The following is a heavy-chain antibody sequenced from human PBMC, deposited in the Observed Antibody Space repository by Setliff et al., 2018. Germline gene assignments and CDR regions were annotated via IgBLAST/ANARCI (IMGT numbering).Heavy chain of an antibody. J-gene: IGHJ4*02. CDR1: GGSSSSHY. V-gene: IGHV4-59*11. CDR3: ARGVRTGHLDS. CDR2: IHYSGTT. D-gene: IGHD1-1*01. Sequence: PSETLSLTCTVSGGSSSSHYWSWIRQPPGQGLEWIGYIHYSGTTNYNPSLKSRVTISVDNSKNQFSLNLNSVTVADTAVYFCARGVRTGHLDSWGQGTLVTVSS.